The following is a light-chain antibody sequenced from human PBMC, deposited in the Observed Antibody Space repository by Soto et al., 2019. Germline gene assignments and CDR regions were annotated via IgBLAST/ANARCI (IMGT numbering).Light chain of an antibody. Sequence: QSVLTQPPSVSGAPGQRVTIPCTGSSSNIGSYYDVHWYQQLPGTVPKLLIYGDNNRPSGVPDRFSGSKSGTSASLSITGLQAEDEADYYCPSYARSLSHVVFGGGNKVTVL. CDR2: GDN. CDR1: SSNIGSYYD. CDR3: PSYARSLSHVV. V-gene: IGLV1-40*01. J-gene: IGLJ2*01.